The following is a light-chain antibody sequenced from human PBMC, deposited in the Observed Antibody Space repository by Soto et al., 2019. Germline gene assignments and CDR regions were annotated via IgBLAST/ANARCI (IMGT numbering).Light chain of an antibody. CDR1: QSISSY. J-gene: IGKJ3*01. CDR3: QQSYSTPFT. V-gene: IGKV1-39*01. CDR2: AAS. Sequence: DIQMTQSPSSLSASVGDRVTITCRASQSISSYLNWYQQKPGKAPKLLIYAASSLQSGVPSRFSGSGSGPDFTLTISSLQPEDFATDYCQQSYSTPFTFGPGTKVDI.